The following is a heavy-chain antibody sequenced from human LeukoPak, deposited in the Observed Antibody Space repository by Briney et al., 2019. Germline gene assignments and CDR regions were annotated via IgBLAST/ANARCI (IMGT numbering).Heavy chain of an antibody. CDR1: GGSISSGSYC. V-gene: IGHV4-61*02. D-gene: IGHD6-13*01. CDR2: VYPGGST. Sequence: SETLSLTCTVSGGSISSGSYCWGWIRQPAGKGLEWIGRVYPGGSTNYNPSLKSRVTISVDTSKNQFSLKLTSVTAADTAVYYCARTRSSTWHLLDYWGQGTLVTVSS. CDR3: ARTRSSTWHLLDY. J-gene: IGHJ4*02.